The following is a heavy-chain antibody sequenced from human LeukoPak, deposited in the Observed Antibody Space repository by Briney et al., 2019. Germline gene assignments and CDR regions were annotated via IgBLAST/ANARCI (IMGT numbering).Heavy chain of an antibody. CDR2: ISGSGGST. CDR3: ARGAYSSSWYLFDY. Sequence: GGSLRLSCAASGFTFSSYSMNWVRQAPGKGLEWVSAISGSGGSTYYADSVKGRFTISRDNSKNTLYLQMNSLRAEDTAVYYYARGAYSSSWYLFDYWGQGTLVTVSS. J-gene: IGHJ4*02. CDR1: GFTFSSYS. D-gene: IGHD6-13*01. V-gene: IGHV3-23*01.